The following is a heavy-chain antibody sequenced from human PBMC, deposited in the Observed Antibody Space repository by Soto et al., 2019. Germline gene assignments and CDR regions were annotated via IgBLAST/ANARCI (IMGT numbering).Heavy chain of an antibody. CDR2: INGDGTMP. Sequence: EVQLVESGGDLVEPGGSLGLSCAASGFSFSSHWMVWVRQAPGKGLVWVSRINGDGTMPSYADSVKGRFTISRDNAKNTVKLQMNSLRVEDTAIYYCARGIAGSGTANDYWGRGILVTVSS. J-gene: IGHJ4*02. D-gene: IGHD2-21*01. CDR1: GFSFSSHW. V-gene: IGHV3-74*01. CDR3: ARGIAGSGTANDY.